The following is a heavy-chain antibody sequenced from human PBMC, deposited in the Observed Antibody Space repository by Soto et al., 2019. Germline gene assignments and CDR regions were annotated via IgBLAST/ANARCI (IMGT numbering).Heavy chain of an antibody. D-gene: IGHD5-12*01. Sequence: QVQLVQSGAEVKKPGASVKVSCKASGYTISSYDINWVRQATGQGLEWMGWMSPDSGDTGYAPSFQGRVAMTRTISINTAYLELSSLTPEDTGVYYCARDIMAPWGQGTLVTVSS. CDR3: ARDIMAP. V-gene: IGHV1-8*01. CDR1: GYTISSYD. J-gene: IGHJ5*02. CDR2: MSPDSGDT.